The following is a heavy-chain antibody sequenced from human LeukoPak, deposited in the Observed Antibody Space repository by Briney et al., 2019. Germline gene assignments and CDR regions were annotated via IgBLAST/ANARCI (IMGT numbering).Heavy chain of an antibody. CDR1: GFTFSSYA. Sequence: GGSLRLSCAASGFTFSSYATSWVRQAPGKGLEWVSAISGSGGSTYYADSVKGRFTISRDNSKNTLYLQMNSLRAEDTAVYYCAKNPGYSGYDNDNWFDPWGQGTLVTVSS. J-gene: IGHJ5*02. CDR3: AKNPGYSGYDNDNWFDP. D-gene: IGHD5-12*01. V-gene: IGHV3-23*01. CDR2: ISGSGGST.